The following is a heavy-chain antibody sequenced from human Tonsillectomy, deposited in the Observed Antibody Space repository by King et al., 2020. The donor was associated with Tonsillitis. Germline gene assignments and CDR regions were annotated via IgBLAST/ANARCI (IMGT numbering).Heavy chain of an antibody. CDR3: AREDYGDYPY. D-gene: IGHD4-17*01. J-gene: IGHJ4*02. Sequence: QLQESGPGLVKPSQTLSLTCAVSGYSINSGPYYWDWIRQPAGKGLDLIGLIGASGSTSPNPSLKSRVTLSVDTSKNQFSLRLTSVTAADTAVYYCAREDYGDYPYWGQGTLVTVSP. CDR1: GYSINSGPYY. CDR2: IGASGST. V-gene: IGHV4-61*02.